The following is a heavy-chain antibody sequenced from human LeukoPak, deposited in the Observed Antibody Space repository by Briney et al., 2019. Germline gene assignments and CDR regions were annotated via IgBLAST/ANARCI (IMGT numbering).Heavy chain of an antibody. CDR1: GFDLSTYE. J-gene: IGHJ5*02. CDR2: ITISGHTK. V-gene: IGHV3-48*03. CDR3: ARGDPHADL. Sequence: PGGSLRLSCAASGFDLSTYEMNWVRQAPGKGLEWIADITISGHTKNYADSVKDRFTISRDNARTSLYLQMNSLRAEDTGVYYCARGDPHADLWGQGTLVTVSS.